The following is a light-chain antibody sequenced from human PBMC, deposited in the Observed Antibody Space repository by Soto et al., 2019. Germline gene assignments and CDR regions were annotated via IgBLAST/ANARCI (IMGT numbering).Light chain of an antibody. J-gene: IGKJ1*01. CDR1: QGISSW. CDR2: ASS. CDR3: QQVDSYPRT. V-gene: IGKV1-12*01. Sequence: IQLTQASSSVSASVGARVTITCRASQGISSWLAWYQQTPGKAPTVLIYASSTLQTGVPSRFSGSGSGTDFSLTISSLHPEDVATYYCQQVDSYPRTFGQGTKVDIK.